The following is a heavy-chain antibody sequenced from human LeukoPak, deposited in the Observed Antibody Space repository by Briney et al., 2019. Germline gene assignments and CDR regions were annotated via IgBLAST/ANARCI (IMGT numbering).Heavy chain of an antibody. V-gene: IGHV4-4*08. CDR2: ISYSGSTNSGKST. CDR1: GGSISSNY. CDR3: ARGHYYFDY. J-gene: IGHJ4*02. Sequence: PSETLSLTCSVSGGSISSNYWSWVWQPPGKGLEWIGYISYSGSTNSGKSTNYNPSLKSRVTVSVDTSKNQFSLKLSSVTAADTAVYYCARGHYYFDYWGQGTLVTVSS.